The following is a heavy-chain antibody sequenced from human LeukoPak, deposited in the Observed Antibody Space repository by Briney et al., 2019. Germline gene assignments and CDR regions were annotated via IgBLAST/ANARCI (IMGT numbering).Heavy chain of an antibody. Sequence: PGGSLRLSCAASGFTFSSYSMNWVRQAPGKGLEWVSSISSFGSYIYYADSVKGRFTISRDNAKNSLYLQMNSLRADDTAVYYCGTAANRGAAAYDYWGQGTLVTVSS. CDR3: GTAANRGAAAYDY. D-gene: IGHD6-13*01. V-gene: IGHV3-21*06. CDR2: ISSFGSYI. CDR1: GFTFSSYS. J-gene: IGHJ4*02.